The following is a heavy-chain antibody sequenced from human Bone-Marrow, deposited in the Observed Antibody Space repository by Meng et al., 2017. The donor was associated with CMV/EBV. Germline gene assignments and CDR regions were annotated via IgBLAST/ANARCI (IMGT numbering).Heavy chain of an antibody. CDR1: GGSFSGYY. V-gene: IGHV4-34*01. D-gene: IGHD3-3*01. CDR3: ARAAVVIIRRAEY. Sequence: SETLSLTCAVYGGSFSGYYWSWIRQPPGKGLEWIGEINHSGSTNYNPSLKSRVTISVDTSKNQFSLKLSSVTAADTAVYYCARAAVVIIRRAEYWGQGTLVTVSS. CDR2: INHSGST. J-gene: IGHJ1*01.